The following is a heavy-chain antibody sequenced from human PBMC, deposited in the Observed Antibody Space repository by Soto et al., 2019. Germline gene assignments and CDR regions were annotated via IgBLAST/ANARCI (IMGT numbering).Heavy chain of an antibody. CDR3: ARDTYHTTGSPLDY. D-gene: IGHD3-22*01. Sequence: ASVKVSCKASGYTFTSYGISWVRQAPGQGLEWMGRISTFHGNTNYAQKFQGSVTMTTDTSTSTAYMELRSLTSDDTAIYYCARDTYHTTGSPLDYWGQGPLVPVPS. CDR1: GYTFTSYG. V-gene: IGHV1-18*04. J-gene: IGHJ4*02. CDR2: ISTFHGNT.